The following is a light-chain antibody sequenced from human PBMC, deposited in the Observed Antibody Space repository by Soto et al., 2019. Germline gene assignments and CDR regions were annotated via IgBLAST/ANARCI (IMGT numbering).Light chain of an antibody. CDR2: DVS. J-gene: IGLJ2*01. CDR1: SSDVGGYNY. V-gene: IGLV2-14*01. Sequence: QSALTQPASVSGSPGQSITISCTGTSSDVGGYNYVSWYQQHPGKAPKLMIYDVSNQPSGVSNRFSGSKSGNTASLTISGLQAEDETDYYCSSYTTISPHVVFGGGTKLTVL. CDR3: SSYTTISPHVV.